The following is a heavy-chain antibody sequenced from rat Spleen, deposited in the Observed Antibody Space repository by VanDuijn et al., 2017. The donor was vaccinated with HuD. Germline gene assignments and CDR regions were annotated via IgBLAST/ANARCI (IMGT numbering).Heavy chain of an antibody. Sequence: QVQLKESGPGLVQPSQTLSLTCTVSGFSLTNFHVTWVRQPPGKGLEWMGAIWSGGDTDYNSTLKSRLSISRDNSKSQVFLKMNSLQTEDTAIYFCTILGYWGQGVMVTVSS. V-gene: IGHV2-15*01. CDR3: TILGY. D-gene: IGHD3-1*01. CDR1: GFSLTNFH. J-gene: IGHJ2*01. CDR2: IWSGGDT.